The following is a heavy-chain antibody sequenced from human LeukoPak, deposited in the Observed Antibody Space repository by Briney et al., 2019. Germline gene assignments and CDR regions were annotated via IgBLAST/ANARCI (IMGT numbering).Heavy chain of an antibody. J-gene: IGHJ5*02. Sequence: PRASVKVSCKASGYSFTKDGISWVRQAPGQGLEWMGWISTNNGDTNYAQKFQGRVTMTTDTSTSTVYIELKSLRSDDTAVYYCARPYSSGWFDHWGQGTLVTVSS. V-gene: IGHV1-18*01. CDR2: ISTNNGDT. CDR3: ARPYSSGWFDH. D-gene: IGHD6-19*01. CDR1: GYSFTKDG.